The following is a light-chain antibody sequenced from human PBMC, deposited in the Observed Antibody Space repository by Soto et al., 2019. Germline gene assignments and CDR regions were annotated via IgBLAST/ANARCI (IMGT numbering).Light chain of an antibody. CDR1: QSISSY. CDR3: QQYNSYSWT. V-gene: IGKV1-5*01. J-gene: IGKJ1*01. CDR2: DAS. Sequence: DSEMTPSPSSLSASVGGRVTITRRASQSISSYLNWYQQKPGKAPKLLIYDASSVESGVPSRFSGSGSGTEFTLTISSLQPDDFATYYCQQYNSYSWTFGQGTKVDIK.